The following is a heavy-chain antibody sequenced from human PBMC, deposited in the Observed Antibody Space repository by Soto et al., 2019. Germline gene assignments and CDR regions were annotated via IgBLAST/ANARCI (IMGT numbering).Heavy chain of an antibody. CDR1: GGTFSSYA. D-gene: IGHD5-18*01. CDR3: ARGTDTAMVYAYYYYYGMDV. J-gene: IGHJ6*02. V-gene: IGHV1-69*13. Sequence: SVKVSCKASGGTFSSYAISWVRQAPGQGLEWMGGIIPIFGTANYAQKFQGRVTITADESTSTAYMELSSLRSEDTAVYYCARGTDTAMVYAYYYYYGMDVWGQGTTVTVSS. CDR2: IIPIFGTA.